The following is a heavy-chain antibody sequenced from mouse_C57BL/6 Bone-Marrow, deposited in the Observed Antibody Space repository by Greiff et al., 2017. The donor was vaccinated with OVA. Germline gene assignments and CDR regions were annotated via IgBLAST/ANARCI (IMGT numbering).Heavy chain of an antibody. CDR3: AREITTVVDYAMDY. Sequence: QVQLKQSGAELARPGASVKLSCKASGYTFTSYGISWVKQRTGQGLEWIGEIYPRSGNTYYNEKFKGKATLTADKSSSTAYMELRSLTSEDSAVYFCAREITTVVDYAMDYWGQGTSVTVSS. J-gene: IGHJ4*01. CDR2: IYPRSGNT. V-gene: IGHV1-81*01. CDR1: GYTFTSYG. D-gene: IGHD1-1*01.